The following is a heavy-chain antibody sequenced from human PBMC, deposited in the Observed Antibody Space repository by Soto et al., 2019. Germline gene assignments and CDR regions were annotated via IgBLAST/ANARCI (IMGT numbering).Heavy chain of an antibody. CDR2: ISGSGGST. Sequence: ESGGGLVQPGGSLRLSCAASGFTFSSYAMSWVRQAPGKGLEWVSAISGSGGSTYYADSVKGRFTISRDNSKNTLYLQMNSLRAEDTAVYYCARPGLGQLLWIYFDYWGQGTLVTVSS. CDR3: ARPGLGQLLWIYFDY. V-gene: IGHV3-23*01. J-gene: IGHJ4*02. D-gene: IGHD2-2*01. CDR1: GFTFSSYA.